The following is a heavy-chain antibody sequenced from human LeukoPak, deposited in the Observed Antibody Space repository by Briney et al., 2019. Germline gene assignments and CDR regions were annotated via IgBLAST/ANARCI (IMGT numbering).Heavy chain of an antibody. CDR3: ARGLESSGWYGMDV. Sequence: ASVKVSCKTSGYTFSRHYIHWVRQAPGQGLEWLGIINTSGATTRYGQNFKGRVTTTRDTSTSTVYMEMSSLNSEDTAVYYCARGLESSGWYGMDVWGQGTTIIVSS. V-gene: IGHV1-46*01. CDR1: GYTFSRHY. D-gene: IGHD6-19*01. J-gene: IGHJ6*02. CDR2: INTSGATT.